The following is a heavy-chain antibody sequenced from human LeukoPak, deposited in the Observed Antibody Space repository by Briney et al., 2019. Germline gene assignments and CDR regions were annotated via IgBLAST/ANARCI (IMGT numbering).Heavy chain of an antibody. D-gene: IGHD3-10*01. V-gene: IGHV3-74*03. J-gene: IGHJ4*02. CDR2: INSDGSST. CDR1: GFTLSRYW. CDR3: VRDNYGVDY. Sequence: PGGSLRLSCAASGFTLSRYWMQWVRQAPGKGLVWVSHINSDGSSTTYADSVKGRFTTSRDNAKNTLYLQMNSLRAEDTAVYYCVRDNYGVDYWGQGTLDTVSS.